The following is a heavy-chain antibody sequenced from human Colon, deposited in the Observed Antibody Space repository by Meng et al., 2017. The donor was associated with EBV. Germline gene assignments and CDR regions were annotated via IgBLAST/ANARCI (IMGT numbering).Heavy chain of an antibody. CDR3: ARNYYFDY. J-gene: IGHJ4*02. CDR1: GGSINSGDYY. CDR2: IYYTGST. Sequence: QVRMQVSGPGLVKPSHTLSLNCTVSGGSINSGDYYWSWIRQPPGKGLEWIGYIYYTGSTYYNPSLKSRVTISMDTSKNQFSLRLSSVTAADTAVYYCARNYYFDYWGQGTLVTVSS. V-gene: IGHV4-30-4*01.